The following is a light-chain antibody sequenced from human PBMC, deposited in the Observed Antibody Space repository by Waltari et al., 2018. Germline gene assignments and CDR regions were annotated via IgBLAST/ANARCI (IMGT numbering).Light chain of an antibody. CDR2: YDT. V-gene: IGLV3-21*04. CDR3: QVWDSSSDHRGV. Sequence: SFVLTQPPSVSVAPGKTARITCGGNNIGNKNVHWYQQKPGQAPVLVIYYDTDRPSGIPERFSGSNSGNTATLTLTRVEAGDEADYYCQVWDSSSDHRGVFGGGTKLTVL. CDR1: NIGNKN. J-gene: IGLJ3*02.